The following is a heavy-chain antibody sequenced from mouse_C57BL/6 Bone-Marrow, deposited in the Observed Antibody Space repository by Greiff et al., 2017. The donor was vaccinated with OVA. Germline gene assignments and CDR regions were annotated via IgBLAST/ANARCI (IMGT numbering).Heavy chain of an antibody. CDR3: ASWWYYGSSPSWYFDF. Sequence: QVQLQQSGAELARPGASVKLSCKASGYTFTSYGISWVKQRTGQGLEWIGEIYPRSGNTYYNEKFKGKATLTADKSSSTAYMALLSLTSVDSALYFCASWWYYGSSPSWYFDFWGTGTTVTVSS. J-gene: IGHJ1*03. D-gene: IGHD1-1*01. CDR1: GYTFTSYG. CDR2: IYPRSGNT. V-gene: IGHV1-81*01.